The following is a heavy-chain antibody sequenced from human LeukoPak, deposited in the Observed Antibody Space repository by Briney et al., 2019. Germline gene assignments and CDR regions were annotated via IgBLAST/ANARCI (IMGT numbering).Heavy chain of an antibody. CDR3: ASTAHLLLWFGELSLDY. CDR1: GGSISSSSYY. D-gene: IGHD3-10*01. J-gene: IGHJ4*02. CDR2: IYYSGST. V-gene: IGHV4-39*01. Sequence: SETLSLTCTVSGGSISSSSYYWGWIRQPPGKGLEWIGSIYYSGSTYYNPSLKSRVTISVDTSKNQFSLKLSSVTAADTAVYYCASTAHLLLWFGELSLDYWGQGTLVTVSS.